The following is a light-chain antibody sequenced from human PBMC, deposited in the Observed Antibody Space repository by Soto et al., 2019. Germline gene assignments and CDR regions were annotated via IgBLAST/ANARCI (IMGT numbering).Light chain of an antibody. CDR1: QSVSSSY. Sequence: EFVLTQSPGTLSLSPGERATLSCRASQSVSSSYLAWYQQKPGQAPRLLIYGASSRATGIPDRFSGSGSGTDFTLTISRLEPEDFAVDYCQQYGSSITFGQGTRLEIK. CDR2: GAS. V-gene: IGKV3-20*01. CDR3: QQYGSSIT. J-gene: IGKJ5*01.